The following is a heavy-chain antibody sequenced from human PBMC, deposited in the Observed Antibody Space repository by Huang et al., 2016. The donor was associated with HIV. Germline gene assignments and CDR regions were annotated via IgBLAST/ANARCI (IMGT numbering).Heavy chain of an antibody. CDR2: INTGKGNT. D-gene: IGHD3-10*01. Sequence: QVNLVQSGAEVKKPGASVKVSCKASGYTFNTYGIHWVRQAPGQRLEWMGWINTGKGNTKYSQNFQGRLTITRDTFATTVYMDLSSLTSEDTAVYYCARVLWFGATLDVFDIWGQGTTVTVSS. J-gene: IGHJ3*02. V-gene: IGHV1-3*04. CDR3: ARVLWFGATLDVFDI. CDR1: GYTFNTYG.